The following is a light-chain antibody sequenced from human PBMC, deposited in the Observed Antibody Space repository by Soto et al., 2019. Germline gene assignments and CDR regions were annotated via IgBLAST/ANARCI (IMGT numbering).Light chain of an antibody. Sequence: QAVVTQPPSASGTPGQRVTISCSGSSSNIGSHYVYWYQQLPGTAPKFLIYRNNQRPSGVPDRFSGSKSGTSASLAISGLRSEDEAHYYCAAWDDSLSAPYVVFGGGTKLTV. J-gene: IGLJ2*01. CDR2: RNN. CDR3: AAWDDSLSAPYVV. CDR1: SSNIGSHY. V-gene: IGLV1-47*01.